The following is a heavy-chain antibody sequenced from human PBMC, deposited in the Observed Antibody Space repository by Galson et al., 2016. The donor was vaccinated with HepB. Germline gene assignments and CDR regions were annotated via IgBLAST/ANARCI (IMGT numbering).Heavy chain of an antibody. J-gene: IGHJ3*02. D-gene: IGHD2-15*01. V-gene: IGHV4-59*08. CDR1: GGSFSGYF. Sequence: SETLSLTCAVSGGSFSGYFWNWIRQSPGKGLEWIGYIYYSGSTNYNPSLKSRVTISVDTSKNQFSLKLSSVTAADTAVYYCARRRGGDAFEIWGQGTMVTVSS. CDR2: IYYSGST. CDR3: ARRRGGDAFEI.